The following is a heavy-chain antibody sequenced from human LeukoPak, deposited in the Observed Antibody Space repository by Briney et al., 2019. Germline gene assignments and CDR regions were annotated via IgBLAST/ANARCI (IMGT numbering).Heavy chain of an antibody. V-gene: IGHV4-38-2*02. CDR3: ARAPRGKIGTYYMDL. D-gene: IGHD1-1*01. J-gene: IGHJ6*03. CDR2: IYHSGST. CDR1: GYSISSGYY. Sequence: SETLSLTCTVSGYSISSGYYWGWIRQPPGKGLEWIGSIYHSGSTYYNPSLKSRVTISVDTSKHQFSLKLNSVTAADTAVYYCARAPRGKIGTYYMDLWGKGTTVTISS.